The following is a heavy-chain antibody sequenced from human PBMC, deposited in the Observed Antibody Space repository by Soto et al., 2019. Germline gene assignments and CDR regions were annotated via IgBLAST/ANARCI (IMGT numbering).Heavy chain of an antibody. J-gene: IGHJ6*02. CDR1: GFTFSSYW. D-gene: IGHD2-2*01. CDR2: INSDGSST. V-gene: IGHV3-74*01. CDR3: ARAGESTSYPLNYYYYGMDV. Sequence: HPGGSLRLSCAASGFTFSSYWMYWVRQAPGKGLVWVSRINSDGSSTSYADSVKGRFTISRDNAKNTLYLQMNSLRAEDTAVYYCARAGESTSYPLNYYYYGMDVWGQGTTVTVSS.